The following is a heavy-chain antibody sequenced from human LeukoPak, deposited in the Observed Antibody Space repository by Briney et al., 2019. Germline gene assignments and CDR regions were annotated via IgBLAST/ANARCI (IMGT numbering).Heavy chain of an antibody. J-gene: IGHJ3*02. D-gene: IGHD1-14*01. CDR1: GFTFRTYW. CDR3: ARGRWTTTDAFDI. Sequence: PGGSLRLSCVGSGFTFRTYWMNWVRQAPGKGLEWVSAISGSGGSTYYADSVKGRFTISRDNSKNTLYLQMNSLRAEDTAVYYCARGRWTTTDAFDIWGQGTMVTVSS. V-gene: IGHV3-23*01. CDR2: ISGSGGST.